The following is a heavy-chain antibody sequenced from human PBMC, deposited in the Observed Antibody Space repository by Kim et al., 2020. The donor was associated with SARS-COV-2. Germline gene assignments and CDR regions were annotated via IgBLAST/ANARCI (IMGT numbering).Heavy chain of an antibody. CDR3: ARVGDGFHPSPLFDY. V-gene: IGHV3-21*01. Sequence: GGSLRLSCAASGFTFSSYSMNWVRQAPGKGLEWVSSISSSSSYIYYADSVKGRFTISRDNAKNSLYLQMNSLRAEDTAVYYCARVGDGFHPSPLFDYWGQGTLVTVSS. CDR1: GFTFSSYS. D-gene: IGHD1-26*01. J-gene: IGHJ4*02. CDR2: ISSSSSYI.